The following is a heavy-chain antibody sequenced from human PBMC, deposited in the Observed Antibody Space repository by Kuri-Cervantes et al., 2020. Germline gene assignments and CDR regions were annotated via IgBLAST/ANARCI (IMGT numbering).Heavy chain of an antibody. CDR1: GGSFSGYY. D-gene: IGHD1-26*01. CDR2: INHSGST. J-gene: IGHJ3*02. V-gene: IGHV4-34*01. CDR3: ARHVPDSGSYYVLADAFEI. Sequence: SETLSLTCAVYGGSFSGYYWSWIRQSPGRGLEWIGEINHSGSTNYNPSLKSRVTISVDTSKNQFSLKLSSVTAADTAVYYCARHVPDSGSYYVLADAFEIWGQGTMVTVSS.